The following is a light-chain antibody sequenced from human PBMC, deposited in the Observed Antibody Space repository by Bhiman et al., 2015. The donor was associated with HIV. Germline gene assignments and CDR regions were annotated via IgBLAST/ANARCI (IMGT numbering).Light chain of an antibody. V-gene: IGLV3-1*01. CDR3: QAWDSSTGV. Sequence: YELTQPPSVSVSPGQTTTITCSGDKLGTKYVCWFQQKPGQSPVLVIYQDSKRPSGIPERFSGSNSGNTATLTISGTQAMDEADYYCQAWDSSTGVFGTGTKVTVL. CDR2: QDS. CDR1: KLGTKY. J-gene: IGLJ1*01.